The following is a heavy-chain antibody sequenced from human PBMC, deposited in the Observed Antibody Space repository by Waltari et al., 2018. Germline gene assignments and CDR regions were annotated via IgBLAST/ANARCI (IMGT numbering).Heavy chain of an antibody. CDR3: ASTPTFYGSGSYWYFDL. CDR1: GGSISSSSYY. Sequence: QLQLQESGPGLVKPSETLSLTCTVSGGSISSSSYYWGWIRQHPGKGLEWIGSIYYSGRTSQNPSLKSRVTVSVDTSKDQFSLKLSSVTAADTAVYYCASTPTFYGSGSYWYFDLWGRGTLVTVSS. V-gene: IGHV4-39*01. CDR2: IYYSGRT. D-gene: IGHD3-10*01. J-gene: IGHJ2*01.